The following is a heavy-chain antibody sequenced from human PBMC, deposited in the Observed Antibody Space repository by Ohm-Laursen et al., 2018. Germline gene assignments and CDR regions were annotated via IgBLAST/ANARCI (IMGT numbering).Heavy chain of an antibody. J-gene: IGHJ2*01. Sequence: ASVKVSCKASGYTFTSYDINWVRQAAGQGLQWMGWMNPNSGNTGYAQKFQGRVTMTRNTSINTAYMELSSLRSEDTAVYYCARMGPQQPHWYFDLWGRGTLVTVSS. CDR3: ARMGPQQPHWYFDL. CDR1: GYTFTSYD. CDR2: MNPNSGNT. V-gene: IGHV1-8*01. D-gene: IGHD1/OR15-1a*01.